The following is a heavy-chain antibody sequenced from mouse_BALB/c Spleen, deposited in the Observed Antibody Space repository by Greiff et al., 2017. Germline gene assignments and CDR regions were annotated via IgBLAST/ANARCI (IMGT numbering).Heavy chain of an antibody. Sequence: EVQLVESGGGLVQPGGSLRLSCATSGFTFTDYYMSWVRQPPGKALEWLGFIRNKANGYTTEYSASVKGRFTISRDNSQSILYLQMNTLRAEDSATYYCARVTVGDYFDYWGQGTTRTVSS. CDR2: IRNKANGYTT. J-gene: IGHJ2*01. D-gene: IGHD1-1*01. CDR1: GFTFTDYY. V-gene: IGHV7-3*02. CDR3: ARVTVGDYFDY.